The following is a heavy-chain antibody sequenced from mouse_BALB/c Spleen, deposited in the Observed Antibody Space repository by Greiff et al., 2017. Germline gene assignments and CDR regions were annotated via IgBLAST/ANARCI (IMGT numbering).Heavy chain of an antibody. J-gene: IGHJ3*01. CDR2: ISDGGSYT. Sequence: EVMLVESGGGLVKPGGSLKLFCAASGFTFSDYYMYWVRQTPEKRLEWVATISDGGSYTYYPDSVKGRFTISRDNAKNNLYLQMSSLKSEDTAMYYCARAWRYDERVFAYWGQGTLVTVSA. CDR3: ARAWRYDERVFAY. D-gene: IGHD2-14*01. CDR1: GFTFSDYY. V-gene: IGHV5-4*02.